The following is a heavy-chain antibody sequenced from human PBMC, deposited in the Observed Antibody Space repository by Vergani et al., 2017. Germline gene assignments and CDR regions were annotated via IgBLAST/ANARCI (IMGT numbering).Heavy chain of an antibody. Sequence: QVQLQQWGAGLLKPSATLSLTCAVYGGSFSGYYWSWIRQPPGKGLEWIGEINHSGSTNYNPSLKSRVTISVDTSKNQFSLKLSSVTAADTAVYYCATIGYRRWGYYFDYWGQGILVTVSS. V-gene: IGHV4-34*01. CDR3: ATIGYRRWGYYFDY. CDR2: INHSGST. CDR1: GGSFSGYY. D-gene: IGHD2-2*02. J-gene: IGHJ4*02.